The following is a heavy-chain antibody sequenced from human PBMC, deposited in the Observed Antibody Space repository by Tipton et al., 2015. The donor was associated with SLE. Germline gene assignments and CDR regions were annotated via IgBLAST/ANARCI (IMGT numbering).Heavy chain of an antibody. V-gene: IGHV3-30-3*01. CDR2: ISYDGSNK. D-gene: IGHD3-22*01. J-gene: IGHJ4*02. Sequence: SLRLSCAASGFTFSSYAMHWVRQAPGKGLEWVAVISYDGSNKYYADSVKGRFTISRDNSKNTLYLQMNSLRAEDTAVYYCAKGSGGYYDSLPNWGQGTLVTVSS. CDR1: GFTFSSYA. CDR3: AKGSGGYYDSLPN.